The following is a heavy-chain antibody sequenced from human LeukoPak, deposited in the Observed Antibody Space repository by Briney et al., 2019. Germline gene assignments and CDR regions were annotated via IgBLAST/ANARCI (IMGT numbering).Heavy chain of an antibody. CDR2: MNPNSGNT. J-gene: IGHJ5*02. D-gene: IGHD6-6*01. CDR3: ARGIAARHNWFDP. Sequence: ASVKVSCKASGYTFTSYDINWVRRATGQGLEWMGWMNPNSGNTGYAQKFQGRVTITRNTFISTAYMELSSLRSEDTAVYYCARGIAARHNWFDPWGQGTLVTVSS. CDR1: GYTFTSYD. V-gene: IGHV1-8*03.